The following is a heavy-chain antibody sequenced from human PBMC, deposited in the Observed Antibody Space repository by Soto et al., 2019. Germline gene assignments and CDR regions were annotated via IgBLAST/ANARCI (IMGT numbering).Heavy chain of an antibody. CDR3: ARDRERIATRSIDY. J-gene: IGHJ4*02. CDR1: GFTFSSYA. D-gene: IGHD6-6*01. CDR2: ISGSGVST. V-gene: IGHV3-23*01. Sequence: EVQXLESXGGLXXXGGSXXLSCAASGFTFSSYAMSWVRQAPGXXLGWVSGISGSGVSTYYADSVKGGFXXXXXXXXXXXXXXXXXXXAEDTAVYYCARDRERIATRSIDYWGQGTLVTVSS.